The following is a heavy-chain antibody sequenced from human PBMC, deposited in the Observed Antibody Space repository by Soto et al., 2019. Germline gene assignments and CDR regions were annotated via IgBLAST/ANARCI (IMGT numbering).Heavy chain of an antibody. CDR1: GGSISSGGYY. D-gene: IGHD1-20*01. CDR3: ARDRLTAGFGFDY. Sequence: QVQLQESGPGLVKPSQTLSLTCTVSGGSISSGGYYWSWIRQHPGKGLEWIGYIYYSGSTYYNPSLQSRVTISVHTSKNQFSLKLSSVTAADTAVYYCARDRLTAGFGFDYWGQGTLVTVSS. J-gene: IGHJ4*02. V-gene: IGHV4-31*03. CDR2: IYYSGST.